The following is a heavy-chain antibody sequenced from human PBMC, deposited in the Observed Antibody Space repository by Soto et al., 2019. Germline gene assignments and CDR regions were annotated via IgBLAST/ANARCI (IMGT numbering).Heavy chain of an antibody. D-gene: IGHD5-12*01. J-gene: IGHJ3*02. CDR3: AHRSGYVRAFDI. V-gene: IGHV2-5*02. CDR2: IYWDDDK. CDR1: GFSLSRSGVG. Sequence: QITLKESGPTLVKPTQTLTLTCTISGFSLSRSGVGVGWIRQPPGTAPEWLALIYWDDDKRYSPSLNRRLTITTDTSKVQVVLTMTNVDPVDTATYSCAHRSGYVRAFDIWGQGTMVTVSS.